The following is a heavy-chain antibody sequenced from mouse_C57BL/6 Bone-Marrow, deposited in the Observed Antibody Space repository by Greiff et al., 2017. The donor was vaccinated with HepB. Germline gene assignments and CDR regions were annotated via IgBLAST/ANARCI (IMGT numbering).Heavy chain of an antibody. CDR3: ARSRPLTGSFDY. J-gene: IGHJ2*01. Sequence: VQLQQSGPELVKPGASVKISCKASGYAFSSSWMNWVKQRPGKGLEWIGRIYPGDGDTNYNGKFKGKATLTADKSSSTAYMQLSSLTSEDSAVYFCARSRPLTGSFDYWGQGTTLTVSS. CDR2: IYPGDGDT. D-gene: IGHD4-1*01. CDR1: GYAFSSSW. V-gene: IGHV1-82*01.